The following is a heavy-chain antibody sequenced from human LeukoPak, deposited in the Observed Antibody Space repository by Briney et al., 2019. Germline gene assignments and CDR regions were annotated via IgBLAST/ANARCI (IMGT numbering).Heavy chain of an antibody. CDR1: GYTFTSYG. J-gene: IGHJ6*02. V-gene: IGHV1-18*01. CDR2: ISAYNGNT. Sequence: GASVNVSCKASGYTFTSYGISWVRQAPGQGLEWMGWISAYNGNTNYAQKLQGRVTMTTDTSPGTAYMAPRSLRSDDTAVYYCARALPYYDILTGYFLATYSGMDVWGQGTTVTVS. D-gene: IGHD3-9*01. CDR3: ARALPYYDILTGYFLATYSGMDV.